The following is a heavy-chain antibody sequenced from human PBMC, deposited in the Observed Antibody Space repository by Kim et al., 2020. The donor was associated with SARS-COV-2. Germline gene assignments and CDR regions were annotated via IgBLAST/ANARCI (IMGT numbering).Heavy chain of an antibody. CDR3: ARGQTVAGAKYYFDR. V-gene: IGHV3-49*03. Sequence: GGSLRLSCTASGFSFGDSCMGWLRRTPGKGLEWLAFSRNKWHHGSTEYAASVRGRFISSRDDSSAIAYLQLNNLKSEDTATYYCARGQTVAGAKYYFDRWGQGILVTVSS. D-gene: IGHD1-26*01. CDR1: GFSFGDSC. J-gene: IGHJ4*02. CDR2: SRNKWHHGST.